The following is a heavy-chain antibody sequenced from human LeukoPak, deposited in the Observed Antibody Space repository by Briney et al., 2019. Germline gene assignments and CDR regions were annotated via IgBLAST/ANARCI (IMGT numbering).Heavy chain of an antibody. CDR3: VRIRFYYFYIDV. Sequence: PSETLSLTCTVTGGSMGSSDYYWGWVRQTPGKGLEWLGFIYYTGSTYYSPSLKSRVAVFENKSKNQFSLNLNSVTAADTAVYYCVRIRFYYFYIDVWGKGTTVTISS. J-gene: IGHJ6*03. D-gene: IGHD3-3*01. CDR1: GGSMGSSDYY. CDR2: IYYTGST. V-gene: IGHV4-39*07.